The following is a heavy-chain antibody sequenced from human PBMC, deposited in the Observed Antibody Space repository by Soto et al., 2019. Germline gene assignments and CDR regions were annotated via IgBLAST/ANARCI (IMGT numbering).Heavy chain of an antibody. CDR1: GGSITSSSHF. J-gene: IGHJ5*02. Sequence: SETLSLTCSASGGSITSSSHFWGWVRQPPGKGLEWSGTIYFTGNTYYPPSLKSRLTMSIDTSKNEFSLRLNSVTAAETAVYYCAGQTFTIAAASYGRSNWFDPWGPGTLVTVSS. D-gene: IGHD6-25*01. CDR2: IYFTGNT. CDR3: AGQTFTIAAASYGRSNWFDP. V-gene: IGHV4-39*01.